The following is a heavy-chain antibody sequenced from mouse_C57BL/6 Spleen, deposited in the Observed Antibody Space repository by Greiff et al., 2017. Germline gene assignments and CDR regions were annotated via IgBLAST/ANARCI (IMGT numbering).Heavy chain of an antibody. CDR2: FDPESGSI. CDR3: ATHEDGRSYRHYGFAY. V-gene: IGHV1-62-2*01. Sequence: VKLQESGAELVKPGASVTLSCKASGYTFTEYTIHWVKQRSGQGLEWIGGFDPESGSIAYNEKFKDKAILTADKSSSTVYMELSRLTSEDSAVXSCATHEDGRSYRHYGFAYWGQGTLVTVSA. CDR1: GYTFTEYT. J-gene: IGHJ3*01. D-gene: IGHD2-1*01.